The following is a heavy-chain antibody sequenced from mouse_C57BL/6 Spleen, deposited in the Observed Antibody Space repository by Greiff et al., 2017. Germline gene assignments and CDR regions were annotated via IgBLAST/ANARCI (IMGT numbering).Heavy chain of an antibody. V-gene: IGHV1-18*01. Sequence: VQLQQSGPELVKPGASVKIPCKASGYTFTDYNMDWVKQSHGKSLEWIGDINPNNGGTIYNQKFKGKATLTVDKSSSTAYMELRSLTSEDTAVYYCAGLDYDYGKAWFAYWGQGTLVTVSA. J-gene: IGHJ3*01. CDR3: AGLDYDYGKAWFAY. CDR2: INPNNGGT. D-gene: IGHD2-4*01. CDR1: GYTFTDYN.